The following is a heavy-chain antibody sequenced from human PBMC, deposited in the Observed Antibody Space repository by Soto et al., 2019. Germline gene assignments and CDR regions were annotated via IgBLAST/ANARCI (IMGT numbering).Heavy chain of an antibody. CDR1: GYTFTSYA. V-gene: IGHV1-24*01. Sequence: ASVKVSFKASGYTFTSYAMNWVRQAPGKGLEWMGSFDPEDGETIYAQKFQGRVTMTEDTSTDTTYMELSSLRSEDTAVYYCAKGITGTYNDAFDIWGQGTMVTVSS. J-gene: IGHJ3*02. CDR3: AKGITGTYNDAFDI. CDR2: FDPEDGET. D-gene: IGHD1-7*01.